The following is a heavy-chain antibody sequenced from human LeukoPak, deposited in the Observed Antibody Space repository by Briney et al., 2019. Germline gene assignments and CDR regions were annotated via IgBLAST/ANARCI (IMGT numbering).Heavy chain of an antibody. CDR2: ISYSGST. D-gene: IGHD2-15*01. CDR3: ARGWWLKTDWFDP. V-gene: IGHV4-31*03. CDR1: GGSSSSGNHY. Sequence: PSQTLSLTCTVSGGSSSSGNHYWTWIRQHPGKGLEWIGYISYSGSTYYNPSLKSRVTISVDTSKNQFSLKLSSVTAADTAVYYCARGWWLKTDWFDPWGQGTLVTVSS. J-gene: IGHJ5*02.